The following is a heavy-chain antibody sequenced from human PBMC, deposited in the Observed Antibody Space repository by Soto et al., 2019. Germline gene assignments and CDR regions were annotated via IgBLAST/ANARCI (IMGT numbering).Heavy chain of an antibody. CDR2: IIPIFGTA. CDR3: LLLWFGEIIMEGAFDI. J-gene: IGHJ3*02. V-gene: IGHV1-69*13. CDR1: GGTFSSYA. Sequence: SVKVSCKASGGTFSSYAISWVRQAPGQGLEWMGGIIPIFGTANYAQKFQGRVTITADESTSTAYMELSSLRSEDTAVYYCLLLWFGEIIMEGAFDIWGQVTMFTVSS. D-gene: IGHD3-10*01.